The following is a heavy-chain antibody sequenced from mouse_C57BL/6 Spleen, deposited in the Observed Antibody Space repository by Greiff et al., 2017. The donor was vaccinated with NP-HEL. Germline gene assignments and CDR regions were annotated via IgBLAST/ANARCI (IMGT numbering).Heavy chain of an antibody. D-gene: IGHD1-1*01. CDR2: IDPSDSYT. J-gene: IGHJ2*01. CDR1: GYTFTSYW. CDR3: ARRITTYYFDY. Sequence: QVQLQQPGAELVKPGASVKLSCKASGYTFTSYWMQWVKQRPGQGLEWIGEIDPSDSYTNSNTKFKGKATLTVDTSSSTAYMQLSSLTSEDSAVYYCARRITTYYFDYWGKGTTLTVSS. V-gene: IGHV1-50*01.